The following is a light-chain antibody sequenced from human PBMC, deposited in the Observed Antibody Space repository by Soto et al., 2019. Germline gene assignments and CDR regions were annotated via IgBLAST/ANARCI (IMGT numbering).Light chain of an antibody. V-gene: IGKV1-39*01. J-gene: IGKJ5*01. CDR2: AAS. CDR3: QQSYTTASIT. Sequence: IQMTQSPSSLSASVGDRVTITCRASQSISRNLNWYQHKPGKAPKLLIYAASSLQNGVTSRFIGGGAGTEFTLSISSLQPEDFGTYYCQQSYTTASITFGQGTRLEIK. CDR1: QSISRN.